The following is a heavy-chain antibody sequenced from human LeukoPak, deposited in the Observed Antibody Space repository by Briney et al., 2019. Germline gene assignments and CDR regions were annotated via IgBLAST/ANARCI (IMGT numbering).Heavy chain of an antibody. CDR1: GYTFTTYG. Sequence: ASVKVSCKASGYTFTTYGISWVRQAPGQGLEWMGWISAYNANTNYAQKLQGRVTMTTDTSASTAYMELRSLRSDDTAVCYCARGYCSSTTCYLADYWGQGTLVTVSS. CDR2: ISAYNANT. V-gene: IGHV1-18*01. J-gene: IGHJ4*02. CDR3: ARGYCSSTTCYLADY. D-gene: IGHD2-2*01.